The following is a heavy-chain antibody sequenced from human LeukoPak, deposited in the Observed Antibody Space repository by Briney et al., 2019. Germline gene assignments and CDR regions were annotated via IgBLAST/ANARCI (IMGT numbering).Heavy chain of an antibody. CDR2: ISYHGSNK. D-gene: IGHD3/OR15-3a*01. J-gene: IGHJ4*02. V-gene: IGHV3-30*04. CDR1: GFTFSSSS. Sequence: PGGSLRLSCAASGFTFSSSSMSWVRQAPGKGLEWLTLISYHGSNKDYTDSVKGRFTISRDNSKNTLFLQMNSLRTEDTAIYFCARSPERLGQGYLDSWGQGTLVTVSS. CDR3: ARSPERLGQGYLDS.